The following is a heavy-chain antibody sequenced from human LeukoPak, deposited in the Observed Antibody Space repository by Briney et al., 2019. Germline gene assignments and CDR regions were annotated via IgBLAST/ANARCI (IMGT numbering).Heavy chain of an antibody. Sequence: GGSLRLSCAASGFTFSTYVMNWVRQAPGKGLEGVSSISSGSGYIYHTDSVKGRFTISRDNAKNSLYLQMNSLRAEDTAVYYCARDRESAYCGGDCSGPYTFDIWGQGTMVTVSS. V-gene: IGHV3-21*01. D-gene: IGHD2-21*02. J-gene: IGHJ3*02. CDR1: GFTFSTYV. CDR2: ISSGSGYI. CDR3: ARDRESAYCGGDCSGPYTFDI.